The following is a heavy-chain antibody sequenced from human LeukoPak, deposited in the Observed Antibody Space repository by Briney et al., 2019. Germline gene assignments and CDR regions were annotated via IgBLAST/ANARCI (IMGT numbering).Heavy chain of an antibody. CDR2: IYYSGST. D-gene: IGHD6-13*01. V-gene: IGHV4-59*01. CDR1: GGSISSYY. Sequence: SETLSLTCTVSGGSISSYYWSWIRQPPGKGLEWIGYIYYSGSTNYNPSLKSRVTISADTSKNQFSLKLSSVTAADTAVYYCARDLQQLVNDYGMDVWGQGTTVTVSS. J-gene: IGHJ6*02. CDR3: ARDLQQLVNDYGMDV.